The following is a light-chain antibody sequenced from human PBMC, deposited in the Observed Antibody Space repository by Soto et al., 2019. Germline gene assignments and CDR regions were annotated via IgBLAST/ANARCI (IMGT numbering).Light chain of an antibody. CDR3: QHFDT. CDR1: HTVVNDF. Sequence: VLTQSPGTVSLSPGERATLSCGASHTVVNDFLAWYQQRPGQAPRLLLYGVSRRATGIPDRFSGSGFGTAFTLTLSRLEPADFAVYYCQHFDTFGQGTKLEIK. V-gene: IGKV3-20*01. CDR2: GVS. J-gene: IGKJ2*01.